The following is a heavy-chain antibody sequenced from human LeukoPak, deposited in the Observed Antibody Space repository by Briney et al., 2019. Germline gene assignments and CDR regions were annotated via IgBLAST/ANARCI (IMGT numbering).Heavy chain of an antibody. CDR2: IYYSGST. CDR1: GGSISSYY. Sequence: SETLSLTCTVSGGSISSYYWSWIRQPPGKGLEWIGYIYYSGSTNYNPSLKSRVTISVDTSKNQFSLKLSSVTAADTAVYYCARDLETGDPGSFFYWGQGTLVTVS. CDR3: ARDLETGDPGSFFY. J-gene: IGHJ4*02. V-gene: IGHV4-59*01. D-gene: IGHD7-27*01.